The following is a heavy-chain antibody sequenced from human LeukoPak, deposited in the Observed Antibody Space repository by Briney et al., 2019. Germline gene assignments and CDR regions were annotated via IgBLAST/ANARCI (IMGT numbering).Heavy chain of an antibody. Sequence: PGGSLRLSCAASGFTFSSYWMSWVRQAPGKGLEWVANIKQDGSEKYYVDSVKGRFTISRDNAKNSLYLQMNSLRAEDTALYYCARGQGDFWSGYYYYYYMDVWGKGSTVTVSS. D-gene: IGHD3-3*01. CDR3: ARGQGDFWSGYYYYYYMDV. V-gene: IGHV3-7*01. CDR1: GFTFSSYW. CDR2: IKQDGSEK. J-gene: IGHJ6*03.